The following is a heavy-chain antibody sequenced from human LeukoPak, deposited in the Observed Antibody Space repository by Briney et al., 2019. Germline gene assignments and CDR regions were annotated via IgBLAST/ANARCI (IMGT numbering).Heavy chain of an antibody. V-gene: IGHV3-30*02. D-gene: IGHD6-13*01. J-gene: IGHJ6*03. Sequence: GGSLRLSCAASGFTFSSYGMHWVRQAPGKGLEWVAFIRYDGSNKYYADSVKGRFTISRDNSKNTLYLQMNSLRAEDTAVYYCAKECSSSWYYYYYMDVWGKGTTVTISS. CDR2: IRYDGSNK. CDR1: GFTFSSYG. CDR3: AKECSSSWYYYYYMDV.